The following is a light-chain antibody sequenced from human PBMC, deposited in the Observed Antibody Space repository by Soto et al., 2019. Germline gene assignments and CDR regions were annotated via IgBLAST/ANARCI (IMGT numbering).Light chain of an antibody. CDR2: EVT. J-gene: IGLJ2*01. CDR1: SSNIGNNY. CDR3: NSYTNSSAVV. Sequence: QSVLTQPPPVSAAPGQKVTISCSGSSSNIGNNYVSWYQQHPGNAPKLLVYEVTNRPSGVSDRFSGSKSGNTASLTISGLQAEDEADYYCNSYTNSSAVVFGGGTKVTVL. V-gene: IGLV2-14*01.